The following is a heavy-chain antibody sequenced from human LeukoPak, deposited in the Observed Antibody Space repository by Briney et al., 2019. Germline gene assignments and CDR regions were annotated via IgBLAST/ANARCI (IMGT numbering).Heavy chain of an antibody. J-gene: IGHJ4*02. D-gene: IGHD6-13*01. CDR2: IYYSGST. CDR1: GGSISSGGYY. CDR3: ARGGAAAGKLKEYYFDY. Sequence: SETLSLTCTVSGGSISSGGYYWSWIRQHPGKDLEWIGYIYYSGSTYYNPSLKSRVTISVDTSKNQFSLKLSSVTAADTAVYYCARGGAAAGKLKEYYFDYWGQGTLVTVSS. V-gene: IGHV4-31*03.